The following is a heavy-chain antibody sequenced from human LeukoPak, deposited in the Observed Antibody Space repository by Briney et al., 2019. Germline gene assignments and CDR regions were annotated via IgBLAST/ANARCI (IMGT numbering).Heavy chain of an antibody. CDR3: ARAAISRGIIDY. J-gene: IGHJ4*02. CDR2: INPDSGGT. D-gene: IGHD3-10*01. V-gene: IGHV1-2*02. Sequence: ASVKVSCKASVYSFTCYYVHWVRQAPGQGLEWMVWINPDSGGTNFAQKFQGRVTMTRDTSITTAYMELSRLTSDDTAVYYCARAAISRGIIDYWGQGTLVTVSS. CDR1: VYSFTCYY.